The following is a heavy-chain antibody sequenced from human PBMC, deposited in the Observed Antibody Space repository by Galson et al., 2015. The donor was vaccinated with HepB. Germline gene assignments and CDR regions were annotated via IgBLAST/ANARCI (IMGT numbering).Heavy chain of an antibody. CDR2: ISAYNGNT. D-gene: IGHD5-12*01. V-gene: IGHV1-18*01. J-gene: IGHJ4*02. Sequence: GQGLEWMGWISAYNGNTNYAQKLQGRVTMTTDTSTSTAYMELRSLRSDDTAVYYCARGARMVATGIDYWGQGTLVTVSS. CDR3: ARGARMVATGIDY.